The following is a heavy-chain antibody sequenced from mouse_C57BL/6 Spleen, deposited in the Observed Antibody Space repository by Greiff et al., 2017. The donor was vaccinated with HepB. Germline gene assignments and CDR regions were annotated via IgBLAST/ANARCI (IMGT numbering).Heavy chain of an antibody. V-gene: IGHV1-22*01. Sequence: EVQLQQSGPELVKPGASVKMSCKASGYTFTDYNMHWVKQSHGKSLEWIGYINPNNGGTSYNQKFKGKATLTVNKSSSTAYMELRSLTSEDSAVYYCARGYYGNYDFDYWGQGTTLTVSS. CDR2: INPNNGGT. J-gene: IGHJ2*01. D-gene: IGHD2-1*01. CDR3: ARGYYGNYDFDY. CDR1: GYTFTDYN.